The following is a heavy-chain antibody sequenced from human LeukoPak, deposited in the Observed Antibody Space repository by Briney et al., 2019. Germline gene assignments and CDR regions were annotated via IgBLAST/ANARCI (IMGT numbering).Heavy chain of an antibody. J-gene: IGHJ4*02. D-gene: IGHD3-10*01. CDR1: GFTFSSYA. CDR2: ISYDGSNK. CDR3: ARDGTYYYGSGSYGY. V-gene: IGHV3-30*04. Sequence: GGSLRLSCAASGFTFSSYAMHWVRQAPGKGLEWVAVISYDGSNKYYADSVKGRFTISRDNSKNTLYLQMNSLRAEDTAVYYCARDGTYYYGSGSYGYWGQGTLVTVSS.